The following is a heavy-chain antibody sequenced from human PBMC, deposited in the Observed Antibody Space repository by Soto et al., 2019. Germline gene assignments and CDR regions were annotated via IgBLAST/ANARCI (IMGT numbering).Heavy chain of an antibody. V-gene: IGHV4-31*03. CDR1: GGSISSGGYS. D-gene: IGHD6-13*01. CDR2: MYYSGST. CDR3: AREGVYRHPWFDP. J-gene: IGHJ5*02. Sequence: QVQLQESGPGLVKPSQTLSLTCTVSGGSISSGGYSWSWIRQPPGKGLEWIGYMYYSGSTYYNPSHKRRVPISVDTSKHQFSLELSSVPAADTAGYYRAREGVYRHPWFDPWGQGTLVTLSS.